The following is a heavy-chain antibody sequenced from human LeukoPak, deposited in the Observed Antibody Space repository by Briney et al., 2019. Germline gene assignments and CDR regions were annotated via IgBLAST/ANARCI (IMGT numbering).Heavy chain of an antibody. Sequence: GGTLRLSCAASGFTFRGYGMSWVRQAPGKGLEWVSAIRGSGVTTYYADTVKGRFTISRDNSRTTLYLLMNSLRAEDTAVYYCAKDAAANVDYPYYFDYWGQGALVTVSS. V-gene: IGHV3-23*01. CDR3: AKDAAANVDYPYYFDY. CDR2: IRGSGVTT. J-gene: IGHJ4*02. D-gene: IGHD4-11*01. CDR1: GFTFRGYG.